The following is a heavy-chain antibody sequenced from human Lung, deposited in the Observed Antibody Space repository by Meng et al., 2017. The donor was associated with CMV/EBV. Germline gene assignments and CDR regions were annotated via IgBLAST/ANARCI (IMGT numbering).Heavy chain of an antibody. Sequence: GESXKISXAASGFKFDSYAMSWVRQAPGKGLEWVAAIVGAGGKTHYADSVRGRVTISRDNFKNTLYLEMDSMRGEDTDVDYCAKNRRIGDDILTVLDYWGQGXLVTVSS. J-gene: IGHJ4*02. CDR2: IVGAGGKT. CDR1: GFKFDSYA. D-gene: IGHD3-9*01. CDR3: AKNRRIGDDILTVLDY. V-gene: IGHV3-23*01.